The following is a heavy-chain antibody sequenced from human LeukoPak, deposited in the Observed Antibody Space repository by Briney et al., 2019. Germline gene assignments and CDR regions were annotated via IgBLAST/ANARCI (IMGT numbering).Heavy chain of an antibody. D-gene: IGHD1-7*01. V-gene: IGHV1-8*01. CDR2: VNPSSGVT. J-gene: IGHJ6*03. CDR1: GYTFTTYD. Sequence: ASVKVSCKAFGYTFTTYDINWVRQATGQGLEWMGWVNPSSGVTRYAQKFQGGVTMTRNTSISTAYMELSSLRSEDTAVYYCARRLELRNYYMDVWGKGTTVTVSS. CDR3: ARRLELRNYYMDV.